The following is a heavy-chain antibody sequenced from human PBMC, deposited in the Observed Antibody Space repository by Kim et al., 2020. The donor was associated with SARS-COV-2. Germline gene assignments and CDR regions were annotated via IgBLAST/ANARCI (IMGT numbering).Heavy chain of an antibody. CDR2: IRSKRYGETT. Sequence: GGSLRLSFTTSGLNFGDYAMSWFRQAPGKGLEWVAFIRSKRYGETTEYAASVKGRFTISRDDSKRIAYLQMNGLKTEDTAVYYCTSGPYYYSAAYYHDYWGQGTLVTVSS. V-gene: IGHV3-49*03. J-gene: IGHJ4*02. D-gene: IGHD3-10*01. CDR1: GLNFGDYA. CDR3: TSGPYYYSAAYYHDY.